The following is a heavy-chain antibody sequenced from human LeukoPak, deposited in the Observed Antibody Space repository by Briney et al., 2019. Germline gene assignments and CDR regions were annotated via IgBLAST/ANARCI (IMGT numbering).Heavy chain of an antibody. V-gene: IGHV3-9*01. CDR1: GFTFSSYS. CDR2: LSWNGATV. J-gene: IGHJ4*02. D-gene: IGHD3-10*01. CDR3: AKDIGIALRGATFEN. Sequence: GGSLRLSCAASGFTFSSYSMNWVRQAPGKGLEWVSGLSWNGATVGYADSVKGRFTISRDNTKNSLYLQMSSLKTEDTALYYCAKDIGIALRGATFENWGQGTLVTVSS.